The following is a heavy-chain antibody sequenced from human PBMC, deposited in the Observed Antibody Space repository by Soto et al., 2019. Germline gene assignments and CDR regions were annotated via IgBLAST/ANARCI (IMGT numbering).Heavy chain of an antibody. Sequence: GGSLRLSCAASGFTFSSYAMHWVRQAPGKGLEWVAVISYDGSNKYYADSVKGRFTISRDNSKNTLYLQMNSLRAEDTAVYYCARAVTYIAARLLSLDYWGQGTLVTVS. CDR3: ARAVTYIAARLLSLDY. V-gene: IGHV3-30-3*01. CDR2: ISYDGSNK. D-gene: IGHD6-6*01. J-gene: IGHJ4*02. CDR1: GFTFSSYA.